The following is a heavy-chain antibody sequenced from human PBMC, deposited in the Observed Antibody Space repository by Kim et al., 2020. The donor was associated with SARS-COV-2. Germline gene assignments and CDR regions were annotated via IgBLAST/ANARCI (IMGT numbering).Heavy chain of an antibody. J-gene: IGHJ5*02. CDR2: IFYSGGT. CDR1: NDSISSDDYY. D-gene: IGHD6-13*01. CDR3: ARVGGAGSSRGWLDP. Sequence: SETLSLTCTVSNDSISSDDYYWSWIRQPPGKGLEWIGYIFYSGGTRYNPSLKSRLTISVETSKNQFSLRLSSVTAADTAVYYCARVGGAGSSRGWLDPSG. V-gene: IGHV4-30-4*01.